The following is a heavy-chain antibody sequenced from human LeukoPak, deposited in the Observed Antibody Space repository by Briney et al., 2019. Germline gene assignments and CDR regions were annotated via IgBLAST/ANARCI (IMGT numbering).Heavy chain of an antibody. V-gene: IGHV3-23*01. CDR2: ISGNSVTI. Sequence: GESLRLFCTASGSTFSTYSMTWGRQALGQGLDWFSAISGNSVTIYYADSVKGRFTISRDNSKNTLYLQMYSLRAEDTSVYYCAKILSGTYSFDLWGQGTLVTVSS. J-gene: IGHJ4*02. CDR1: GSTFSTYS. CDR3: AKILSGTYSFDL. D-gene: IGHD1-26*01.